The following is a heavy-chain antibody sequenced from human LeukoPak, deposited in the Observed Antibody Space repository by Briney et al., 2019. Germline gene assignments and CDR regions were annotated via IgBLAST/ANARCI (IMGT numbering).Heavy chain of an antibody. CDR1: GFSFRSYS. CDR2: ISSSSSYI. D-gene: IGHD2-21*02. CDR3: AREGFMVVTPYFDY. Sequence: PGGSLRLSCAASGFSFRSYSMSWVRQAPGKGLEWVSSISSSSSYIYYVDSVKGRFTISRDNAKNSLYLQMNSLRAEDTAVYYCAREGFMVVTPYFDYWGQGTLVTVSS. V-gene: IGHV3-21*01. J-gene: IGHJ4*02.